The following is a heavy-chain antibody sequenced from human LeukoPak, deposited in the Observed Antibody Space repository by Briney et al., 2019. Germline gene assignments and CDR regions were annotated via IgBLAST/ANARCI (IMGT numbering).Heavy chain of an antibody. CDR1: GGTFISYA. V-gene: IGHV1-69*04. Sequence: SVRVSCKASGGTFISYAISWVRQAPGQGREWMGRIIPILGIANYAQKFQGRVTITADKSTSTAYMELSSLRSEDTAVYYCARDSRGAVAGSTTFFDYWGQGTLVTVSS. CDR3: ARDSRGAVAGSTTFFDY. J-gene: IGHJ4*02. D-gene: IGHD6-19*01. CDR2: IIPILGIA.